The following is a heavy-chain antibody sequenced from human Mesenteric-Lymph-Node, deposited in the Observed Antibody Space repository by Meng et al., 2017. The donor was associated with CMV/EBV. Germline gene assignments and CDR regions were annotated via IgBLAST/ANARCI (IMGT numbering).Heavy chain of an antibody. D-gene: IGHD3-3*02. CDR2: IFNSRNT. Sequence: SETLSLTCTVTDGYISDYYWSWIRQSPGRGLEWIGYIFNSRNTDYNPSLNGRVTISVDTSKKQFSPKLTSVTAADTAVYYCARGSVTVLVTDWGQGTLVTVSS. CDR1: DGYISDYY. V-gene: IGHV4-59*12. CDR3: ARGSVTVLVTD. J-gene: IGHJ4*02.